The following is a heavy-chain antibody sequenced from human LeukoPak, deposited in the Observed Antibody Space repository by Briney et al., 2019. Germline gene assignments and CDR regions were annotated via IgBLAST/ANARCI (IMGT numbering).Heavy chain of an antibody. CDR3: AELGITMIGGV. J-gene: IGHJ6*04. V-gene: IGHV3-23*01. CDR2: ISGSGGST. D-gene: IGHD3-10*02. CDR1: AFTLSTYA. Sequence: PGGSLRLSCAASAFTLSTYAMSWVRQAPGKGLEWVSAISGSGGSTYYADSVKGRFTISRDNSKNTLYLQMNSLRAEDTAVYYCAELGITMIGGVWGKGTTVTISS.